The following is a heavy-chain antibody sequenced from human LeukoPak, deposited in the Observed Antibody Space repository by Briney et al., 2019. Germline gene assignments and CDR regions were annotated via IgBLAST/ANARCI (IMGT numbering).Heavy chain of an antibody. CDR3: ARDAGGAFGNYVNYFDY. V-gene: IGHV3-33*01. CDR1: GLILSSYG. Sequence: AGGSLRLSCAASGLILSSYGIHWVRQAPGKGLEWVAVIWHDGTNIYYGDSVKGRFSISRDNSKNTVYLQMDSLRAEDTAVYYCARDAGGAFGNYVNYFDYWGQGTLVTVSS. CDR2: IWHDGTNI. D-gene: IGHD4-11*01. J-gene: IGHJ4*02.